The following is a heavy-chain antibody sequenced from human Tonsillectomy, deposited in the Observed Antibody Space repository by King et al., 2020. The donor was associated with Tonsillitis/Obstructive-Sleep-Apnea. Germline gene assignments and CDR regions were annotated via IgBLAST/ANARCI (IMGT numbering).Heavy chain of an antibody. J-gene: IGHJ6*03. Sequence: VQLPQWGAGLLKPSETLSLTCAVYGGSFSGYYWSWIRQPPGKGLEWIGEINHSGSTNYNPSLKSRVTISVDTSKNQFSLKLSSVTAADTAVYYCASSTRVCSSTSCYGSYMDVWGKGTTVTVSS. CDR2: INHSGST. D-gene: IGHD2-2*01. CDR3: ASSTRVCSSTSCYGSYMDV. CDR1: GGSFSGYY. V-gene: IGHV4-34*01.